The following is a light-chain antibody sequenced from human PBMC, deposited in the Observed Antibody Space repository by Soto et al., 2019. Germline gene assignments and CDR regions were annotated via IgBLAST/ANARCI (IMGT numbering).Light chain of an antibody. Sequence: DIEMTQSPASLSASVGDSVTITCRPSQSIASHLNWYQQKPGKAPHLLIYTASSLQSGVPSRFSGSRSGTDFTLTISSLQPEDFAIYFCQQSYTTPYTFGRGTKLEIK. CDR2: TAS. J-gene: IGKJ2*01. CDR1: QSIASH. V-gene: IGKV1-39*01. CDR3: QQSYTTPYT.